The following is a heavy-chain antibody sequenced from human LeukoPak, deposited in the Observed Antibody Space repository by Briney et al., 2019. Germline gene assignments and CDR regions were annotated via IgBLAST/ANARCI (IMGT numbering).Heavy chain of an antibody. CDR1: RFTFSSYG. CDR3: ARDLNEAKNGLHYGADC. Sequence: PGGSLRLSCEASRFTFSSYGMHWVRQAPGKGLEWVAIISYDGNERYYVDSMRGRFTISRDNSKNTVDLQMDSLRAEDTAVYYCARDLNEAKNGLHYGADCWGQGSLVIVSS. D-gene: IGHD3-16*01. V-gene: IGHV3-33*01. J-gene: IGHJ4*02. CDR2: ISYDGNER.